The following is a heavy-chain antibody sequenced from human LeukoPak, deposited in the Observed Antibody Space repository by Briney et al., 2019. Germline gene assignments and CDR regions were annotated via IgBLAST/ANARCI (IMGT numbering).Heavy chain of an antibody. CDR1: GGSISSSSYY. J-gene: IGHJ4*02. D-gene: IGHD3-22*01. V-gene: IGHV4-39*07. Sequence: PSETLSLTCTVSGGSISSSSYYWGWIRQPPGKGLEWIGSIYYSGSTYYNPSLKSRVTISVDTSKNQFSLKLSSVTAADTAVYYCARDQGGYLDYWGQGTLVTVSS. CDR2: IYYSGST. CDR3: ARDQGGYLDY.